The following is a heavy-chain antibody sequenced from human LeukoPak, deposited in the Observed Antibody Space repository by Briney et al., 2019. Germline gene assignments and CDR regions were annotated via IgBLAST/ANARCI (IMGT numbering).Heavy chain of an antibody. Sequence: GGSLRLSCAASGFTFSSYAMHWVRQAPGKGLEWVAVISYDGSNKYYADSVKGRFTISRDNSKKSLYLQMNNLRAEDTAVYYCVRDLVFVWTPGDDFDFWGQGTLVTVTS. D-gene: IGHD3-16*01. CDR2: ISYDGSNK. V-gene: IGHV3-30*07. CDR1: GFTFSSYA. J-gene: IGHJ4*02. CDR3: VRDLVFVWTPGDDFDF.